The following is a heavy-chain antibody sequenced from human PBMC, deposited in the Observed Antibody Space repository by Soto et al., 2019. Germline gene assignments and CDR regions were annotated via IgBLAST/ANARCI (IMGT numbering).Heavy chain of an antibody. CDR2: INYDGYY. V-gene: IGHV4-59*08. J-gene: IGHJ6*02. D-gene: IGHD3-10*01. Sequence: QVQLQESGPGLVKPSETLSLTCTVSGGSITSYYCSWFRQPPGKGLEWIGYINYDGYYAYNLSLKRRVTLSMHTSKTQFPLMVESVTATDTAVYYCARHGFGPLPGLVDVWGQGTTVIVSS. CDR3: ARHGFGPLPGLVDV. CDR1: GGSITSYY.